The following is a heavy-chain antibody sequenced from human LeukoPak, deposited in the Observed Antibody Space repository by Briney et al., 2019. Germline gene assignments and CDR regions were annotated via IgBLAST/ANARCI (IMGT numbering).Heavy chain of an antibody. CDR3: ARDNSSSWNYYFDY. J-gene: IGHJ4*02. CDR1: GYTFTGYY. V-gene: IGHV1-2*02. CDR2: INPNSGGT. D-gene: IGHD6-13*01. Sequence: ASVKVSCKASGYTFTGYYMHWVRQAPGQGLEWMGWINPNSGGTNYAQKFQGRVTMTRDTSISTAYMELSRLRSDDTAVYYCARDNSSSWNYYFDYWGQGTLVTVFS.